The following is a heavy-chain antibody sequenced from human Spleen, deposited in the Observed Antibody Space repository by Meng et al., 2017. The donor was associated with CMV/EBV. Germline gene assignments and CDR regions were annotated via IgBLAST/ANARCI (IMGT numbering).Heavy chain of an antibody. J-gene: IGHJ4*02. CDR1: GFTFSSYG. CDR2: IRYDGSNK. V-gene: IGHV3-30*02. CDR3: ARGSVFYYDGTSFFYA. D-gene: IGHD3-22*01. Sequence: GESLKISCAASGFTFSSYGMHWVRQAPGKGLEWVAFIRYDGSNKYYADSVKGRFTISRDNSKNTLYLQMNSLRADDTAVYYCARGSVFYYDGTSFFYAWGQGTLVTVSS.